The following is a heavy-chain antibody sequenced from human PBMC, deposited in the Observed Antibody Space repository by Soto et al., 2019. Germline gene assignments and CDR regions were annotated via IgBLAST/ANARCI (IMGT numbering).Heavy chain of an antibody. Sequence: AAVKVSCKASGYTFNTYAITWVRQAPGQGLEWMGWISGYNGNTNYAQTLQGRGTMTTDTSTSTAYLELRSLRSDDTAVYYCARTVEYDSIPYYYADFWGQGTLVTVSS. CDR3: ARTVEYDSIPYYYADF. V-gene: IGHV1-18*01. CDR1: GYTFNTYA. J-gene: IGHJ4*01. CDR2: ISGYNGNT. D-gene: IGHD2-21*01.